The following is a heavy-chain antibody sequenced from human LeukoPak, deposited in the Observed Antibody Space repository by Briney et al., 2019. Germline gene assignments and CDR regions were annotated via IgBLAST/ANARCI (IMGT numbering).Heavy chain of an antibody. CDR3: AARYCTIPACRASSYHCMDN. CDR1: GFTFSSYW. V-gene: IGHV3-7*01. D-gene: IGHD2-8*01. CDR2: IKQDGSEA. J-gene: IGHJ6*03. Sequence: GGSLRLSCAASGFTFSSYWMTWVRQAPGKGLEWVANIKQDGSEAYYVDSVKGRFTVSRDNAKNSLYLQLNSLGAEDTAVYYCAARYCTIPACRASSYHCMDNWGKGTTVTVSS.